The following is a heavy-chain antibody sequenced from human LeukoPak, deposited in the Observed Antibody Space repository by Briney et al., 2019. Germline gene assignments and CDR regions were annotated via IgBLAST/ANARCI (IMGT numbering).Heavy chain of an antibody. J-gene: IGHJ4*02. CDR2: IFGKNGAK. CDR3: TYDNSPGGLEY. Sequence: GGSLRLSCVASGFTFSDHDMHWVRQAPGKGLEWVSGIFGKNGAKGHADSVKGRFTISRDNANNSLYLQMNSLRPDDTALYYCTYDNSPGGLEYWGQGTLVTVSS. D-gene: IGHD2-8*02. CDR1: GFTFSDHD. V-gene: IGHV3-9*01.